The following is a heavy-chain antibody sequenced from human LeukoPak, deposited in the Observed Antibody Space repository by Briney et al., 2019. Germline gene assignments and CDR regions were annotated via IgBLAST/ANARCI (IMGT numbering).Heavy chain of an antibody. CDR2: ISSNGGST. CDR1: GFTFSSYA. CDR3: ARDVWGAYDSSLFDY. Sequence: GGSLRLSCAASGFTFSSYAMHWVRQAPGKGLEYVSAISSNGGSTYYANSVKGRFTISRDNSKNTLYLQMGSLRAEDMAVHYCARDVWGAYDSSLFDYWGQGTLVTVSS. D-gene: IGHD3-22*01. J-gene: IGHJ4*02. V-gene: IGHV3-64*01.